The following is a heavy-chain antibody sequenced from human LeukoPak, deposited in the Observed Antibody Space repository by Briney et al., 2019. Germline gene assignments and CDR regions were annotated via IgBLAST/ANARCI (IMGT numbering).Heavy chain of an antibody. CDR3: ARAPVVAAPYFDY. CDR1: GGSISSYY. Sequence: PSETLSLTCTVSGGSISSYYWSWIRQPPGKGLEWIGYIYYSGSTNYNPSLKSRVTISVDTSKNQFSLKLSSVTAADTAVYYCARAPVVAAPYFDYWGQGPRVTVSS. D-gene: IGHD2-15*01. V-gene: IGHV4-59*01. CDR2: IYYSGST. J-gene: IGHJ4*02.